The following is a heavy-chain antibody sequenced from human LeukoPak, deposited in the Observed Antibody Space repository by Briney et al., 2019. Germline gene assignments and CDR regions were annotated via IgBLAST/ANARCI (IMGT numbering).Heavy chain of an antibody. J-gene: IGHJ4*02. CDR3: ASETEARRYCSGGSCPFDY. CDR1: GYTFAGYY. V-gene: IGHV1-69*06. D-gene: IGHD2-15*01. Sequence: SVKVSCKASGYTFAGYYLHWVRQAPGQGLEWMGGIIPIFGTANYAQKFQGRATITADKSTSTAYMELSSLRSEDTAVYYCASETEARRYCSGGSCPFDYWGQGTLVTVSS. CDR2: IIPIFGTA.